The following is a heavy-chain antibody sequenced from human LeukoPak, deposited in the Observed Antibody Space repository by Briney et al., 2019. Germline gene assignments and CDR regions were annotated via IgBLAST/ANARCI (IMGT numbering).Heavy chain of an antibody. Sequence: PSETLSLTCAVYGGSFSGYYWSWIRQPPGKGLEWIGEINHSGSTNYNPSLKSRVTISVDTSKNQFSLKLSSVTAADTAVYYCARPDYARDAFDIWGQGAMVTVSS. J-gene: IGHJ3*02. CDR1: GGSFSGYY. D-gene: IGHD4/OR15-4a*01. CDR2: INHSGST. V-gene: IGHV4-34*01. CDR3: ARPDYARDAFDI.